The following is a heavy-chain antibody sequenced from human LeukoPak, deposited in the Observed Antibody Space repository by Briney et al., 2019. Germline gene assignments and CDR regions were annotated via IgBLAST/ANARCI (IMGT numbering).Heavy chain of an antibody. CDR3: ARGLTTVTMSYYYGMDV. V-gene: IGHV3-48*03. CDR2: ISSSGSTI. Sequence: GGSLRLSCAASGFTFSSYEMNWVRQAPGKGLEWVSYISSSGSTIYYADSVKGRFTISRDNAKNSLYLQMNSLRAEDTAVYYCARGLTTVTMSYYYGMDVWGQGTTVTVSS. J-gene: IGHJ6*02. CDR1: GFTFSSYE. D-gene: IGHD4-17*01.